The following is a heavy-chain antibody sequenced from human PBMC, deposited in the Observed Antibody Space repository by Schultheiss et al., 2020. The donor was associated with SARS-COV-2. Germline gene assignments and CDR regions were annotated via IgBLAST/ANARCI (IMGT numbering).Heavy chain of an antibody. D-gene: IGHD3-10*01. CDR2: INHSGST. J-gene: IGHJ4*02. CDR1: GGSFRGYY. CDR3: ARGWAAGRYFDY. V-gene: IGHV4-34*01. Sequence: SQTLSLTCAVYGGSFRGYYWSWIRQPPGKGLEWIGEINHSGSTNYNPSLKSRVTISVDTSKNQFSLKLSSVTAADTAVYYCARGWAAGRYFDYWGQGTLVTVSS.